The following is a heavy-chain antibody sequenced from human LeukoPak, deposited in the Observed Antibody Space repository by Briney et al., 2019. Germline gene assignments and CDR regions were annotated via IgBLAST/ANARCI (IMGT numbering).Heavy chain of an antibody. J-gene: IGHJ4*02. CDR3: AKCSSGWYSVEY. D-gene: IGHD6-19*01. CDR2: ISGSGGGT. CDR1: GFIFRTYG. V-gene: IGHV3-23*01. Sequence: TGGSLRLSCAASGFIFRTYGMSWVRQAPGKGLEWVSSISGSGGGTYYADSVKGRFTISGDNSKNTLWLQMNSLRAEDTAVYYCAKCSSGWYSVEYWGQGTLVTVSS.